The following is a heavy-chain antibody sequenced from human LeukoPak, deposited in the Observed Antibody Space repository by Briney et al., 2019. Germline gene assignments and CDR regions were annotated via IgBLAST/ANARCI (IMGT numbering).Heavy chain of an antibody. Sequence: PSETLSLTCAVYGGSFSGYYWSWIRQPPGKGLEWIGEINHSGRTNYNPSLKSRVTISVDTSKNQFSLKLSSVTAADTAVYYCARGGVWWLPGGMDVWGQGTTVTVSS. CDR1: GGSFSGYY. J-gene: IGHJ6*02. D-gene: IGHD5-12*01. CDR3: ARGGVWWLPGGMDV. V-gene: IGHV4-34*01. CDR2: INHSGRT.